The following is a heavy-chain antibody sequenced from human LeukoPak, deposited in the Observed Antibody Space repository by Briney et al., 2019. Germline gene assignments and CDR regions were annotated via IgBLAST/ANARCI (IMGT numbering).Heavy chain of an antibody. CDR3: ARGVGYCSGGSCFNWFDP. CDR1: GYTFTSYG. J-gene: IGHJ5*02. Sequence: GASVKVSCTASGYTFTSYGISWVRQPPGQGLEWRGWVSACNGNTNYAQKLQGRVTMTTDTSTSTAYMELRSLRSDGTAVYYCARGVGYCSGGSCFNWFDPWGQGTLVTVSS. D-gene: IGHD2-15*01. V-gene: IGHV1-18*04. CDR2: VSACNGNT.